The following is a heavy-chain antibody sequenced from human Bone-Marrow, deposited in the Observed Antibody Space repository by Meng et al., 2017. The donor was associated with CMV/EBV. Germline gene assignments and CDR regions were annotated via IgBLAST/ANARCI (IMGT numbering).Heavy chain of an antibody. CDR2: ISYDGRLE. D-gene: IGHD3-10*01. Sequence: GESLKISCAASGFSFNRHSMHWVRQAPGKGLEWVAFISYDGRLEYYADSVKGRFAISRDNSKSTLYLQMNSLRAEDTAVYYCAKDRFHLLWFGELFRSSHDENDYWGQGTLVTVSS. V-gene: IGHV3-30*09. J-gene: IGHJ4*02. CDR3: AKDRFHLLWFGELFRSSHDENDY. CDR1: GFSFNRHS.